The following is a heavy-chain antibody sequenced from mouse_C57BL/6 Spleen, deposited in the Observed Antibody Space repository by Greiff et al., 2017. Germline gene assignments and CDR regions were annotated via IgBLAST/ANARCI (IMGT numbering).Heavy chain of an antibody. CDR3: ARDYGKGYFDY. Sequence: EVQLQQSGAELVKPGASVKLSCTASGFNIKDYYMHWVKQRTEQGLAWIGRIDPEDGETKSAPKFQGKATITADTSSNTAYLQLSSLTSEDTAVYYCARDYGKGYFDYWGQGTTLTVSS. CDR1: GFNIKDYY. CDR2: IDPEDGET. V-gene: IGHV14-2*01. J-gene: IGHJ2*01. D-gene: IGHD1-1*01.